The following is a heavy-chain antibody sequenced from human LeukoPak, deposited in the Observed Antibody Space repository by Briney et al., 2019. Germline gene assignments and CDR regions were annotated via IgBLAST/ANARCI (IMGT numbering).Heavy chain of an antibody. CDR1: GGSFSGYY. V-gene: IGHV4-59*01. J-gene: IGHJ4*02. CDR2: IYYSGST. D-gene: IGHD3-22*01. CDR3: AREEYRSYYDSSGYFDY. Sequence: LSETLSLTCAVYGGSFSGYYWSWIRQPPGKGLEWIGYIYYSGSTNYNPSLKSRVTISVDTSKNQFPLKLSSVTAADTAVYYCAREEYRSYYDSSGYFDYWGQGTLVTVSS.